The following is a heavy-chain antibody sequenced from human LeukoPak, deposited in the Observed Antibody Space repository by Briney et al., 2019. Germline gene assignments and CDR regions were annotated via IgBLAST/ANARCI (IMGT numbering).Heavy chain of an antibody. V-gene: IGHV1-69*05. Sequence: ASVKVSCKASGGTFSSYAISWVRQAPGQGLEWMGGIIPIFGTANYAQKFQGRVTITTDESTSTAYMELSSLRSEDTAVYYCARLRVAGGNGGYFDYWGQGTLVAVSS. CDR3: ARLRVAGGNGGYFDY. CDR2: IIPIFGTA. CDR1: GGTFSSYA. D-gene: IGHD4-23*01. J-gene: IGHJ4*02.